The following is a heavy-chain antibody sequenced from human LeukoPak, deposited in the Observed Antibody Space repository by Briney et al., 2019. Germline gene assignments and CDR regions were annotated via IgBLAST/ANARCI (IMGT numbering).Heavy chain of an antibody. CDR2: INSDGTST. CDR1: GFTFSSYS. D-gene: IGHD6-13*01. J-gene: IGHJ3*02. V-gene: IGHV3-74*03. Sequence: GGSLRLSCAASGFTFSSYSINWVRQAPGKGLVWVSRINSDGTSTTYAESVKGRFTISRDNAKNTLYLQMNSLRAEDTAMYYCARVTSSRGAIDIWGQGTMVTVSS. CDR3: ARVTSSRGAIDI.